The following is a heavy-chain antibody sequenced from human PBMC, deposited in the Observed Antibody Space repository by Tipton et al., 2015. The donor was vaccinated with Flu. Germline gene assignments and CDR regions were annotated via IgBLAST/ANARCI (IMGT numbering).Heavy chain of an antibody. CDR1: DYSISSGYY. V-gene: IGHV4-38-2*01. Sequence: TLSLTCAVSDYSISSGYYWAWLRQPPGKGLELIATIYHSGTTYYNPSLKSRVTISVDTSKNQFSLRLSFVTAADTAVYYCARQGVGTLGPDWFDPWGQGTLVTVSS. D-gene: IGHD3-3*01. CDR2: IYHSGTT. J-gene: IGHJ5*02. CDR3: ARQGVGTLGPDWFDP.